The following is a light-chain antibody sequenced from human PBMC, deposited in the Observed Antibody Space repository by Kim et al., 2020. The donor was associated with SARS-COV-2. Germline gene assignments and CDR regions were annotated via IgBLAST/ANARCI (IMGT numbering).Light chain of an antibody. J-gene: IGKJ4*01. CDR2: GAS. V-gene: IGKV3-15*01. Sequence: CPGERATRSCRGSEGVSGNLAWYQQKPGQAPRRLIYGASTRATGSPARFSGSGSGTEFTLTISSLQAEDFAVYYCQQYNNWPARAFGGGTKVDIK. CDR3: QQYNNWPARA. CDR1: EGVSGN.